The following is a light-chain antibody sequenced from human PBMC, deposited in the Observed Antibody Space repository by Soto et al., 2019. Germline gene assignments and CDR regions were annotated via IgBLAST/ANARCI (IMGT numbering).Light chain of an antibody. Sequence: DIQMTQSPSTLSASVGDRVTITCRASQSISSWLAWYQQKPGKAPKLLIYDASSLESGVPSRFSGSGSGTEFNLTISSLQPDDFATYYCQQYNSYAWTLGQGTKVDIK. J-gene: IGKJ1*01. V-gene: IGKV1-5*01. CDR1: QSISSW. CDR2: DAS. CDR3: QQYNSYAWT.